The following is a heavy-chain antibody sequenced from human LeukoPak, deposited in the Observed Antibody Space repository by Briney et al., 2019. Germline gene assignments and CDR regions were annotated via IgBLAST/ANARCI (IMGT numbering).Heavy chain of an antibody. CDR2: ISSSSSYI. Sequence: GGSLRLSCAASGFTFSSYSMNWVRQAPGKGLEWVSSISSSSSYIYYADSVKGRFTISRDNAKNSLYLQMNSLRAEDTAVYYCARDVPEVVASDAFDIWGQGTMVTVSS. CDR3: ARDVPEVVASDAFDI. D-gene: IGHD5-12*01. CDR1: GFTFSSYS. V-gene: IGHV3-21*01. J-gene: IGHJ3*02.